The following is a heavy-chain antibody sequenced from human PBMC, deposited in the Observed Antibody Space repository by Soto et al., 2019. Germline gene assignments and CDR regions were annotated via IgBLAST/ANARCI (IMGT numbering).Heavy chain of an antibody. CDR2: INHSGST. CDR1: GGSFNSNC. V-gene: IGHV4-34*01. Sequence: SETLSLTCAVSGGSFNSNCGTWVRQPPGKGLEWIGEINHSGSTNYTPPLKSRVTISVDTSKNPFSLNLFSVTAADTAAYYCPSARFDYWGQGTLVTVSS. J-gene: IGHJ4*02. CDR3: PSARFDY.